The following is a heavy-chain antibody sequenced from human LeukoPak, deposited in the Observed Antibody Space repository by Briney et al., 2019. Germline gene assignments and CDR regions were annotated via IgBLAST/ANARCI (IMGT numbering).Heavy chain of an antibody. V-gene: IGHV1-18*01. D-gene: IGHD6-13*01. CDR1: GYTFTSYG. CDR3: ARGPLGSSWYKVDY. CDR2: ISAYNGNT. J-gene: IGHJ4*02. Sequence: ASVKVSCKASGYTFTSYGISWVRQAPGQGLEWMGWISAYNGNTDYAQKLQGRVTTTTDTSTSTAYMELRSLRFDDTAVYYCARGPLGSSWYKVDYWGQGTLVTVSS.